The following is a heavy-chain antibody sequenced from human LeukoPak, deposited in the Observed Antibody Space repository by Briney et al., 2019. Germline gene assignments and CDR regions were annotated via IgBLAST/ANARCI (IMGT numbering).Heavy chain of an antibody. CDR2: INPNSGDT. CDR1: GYTFTGYY. D-gene: IGHD3-3*01. Sequence: ASVKVSCKASGYTFTGYYINWVRQAPGQGLEWMGWINPNSGDTNYAQRFQGRVTVTRDTSIGTAYMELTRLTSDDTAVYFCAKDLGVVWSGYYGMDVWGQGTTVTVSS. CDR3: AKDLGVVWSGYYGMDV. V-gene: IGHV1-2*02. J-gene: IGHJ6*02.